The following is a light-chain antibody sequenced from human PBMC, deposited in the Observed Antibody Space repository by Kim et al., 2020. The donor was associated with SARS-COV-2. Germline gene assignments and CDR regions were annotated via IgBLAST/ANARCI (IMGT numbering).Light chain of an antibody. CDR3: VLHFTGGQV. CDR1: TGAVTSGHY. V-gene: IGLV7-43*01. Sequence: PGGAVTLSCASSTGAVTSGHYPNGFQQKPGQAPRPLIYSTNNRHSWTPARFSGSLLGGKAALTLSGVQAEDEADYYCVLHFTGGQVFGGGTQLTVL. CDR2: STN. J-gene: IGLJ3*02.